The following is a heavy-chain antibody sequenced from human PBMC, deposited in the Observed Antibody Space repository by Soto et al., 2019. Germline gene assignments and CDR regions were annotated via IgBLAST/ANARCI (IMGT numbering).Heavy chain of an antibody. CDR2: IYYGGST. D-gene: IGHD3-22*01. CDR3: ARHASSSGYLFDY. Sequence: SETLSLTCTVSGGSISSSSYYWGWIRQPPGKGLEWIGSIYYGGSTYYNPSLKSRVTISVDTSKNQFSLKLSSVTAADTAVYYCARHASSSGYLFDYWGQGTLVTVSS. CDR1: GGSISSSSYY. V-gene: IGHV4-39*01. J-gene: IGHJ4*02.